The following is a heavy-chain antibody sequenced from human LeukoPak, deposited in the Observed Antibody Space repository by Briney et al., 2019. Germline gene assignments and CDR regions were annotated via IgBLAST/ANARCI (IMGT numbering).Heavy chain of an antibody. D-gene: IGHD6-19*01. CDR1: GYALTELS. CDR3: ATHLRGWYSAFDI. J-gene: IGHJ3*02. Sequence: ASVKVSCKVSGYALTELSMHWVREAPGKGLEWMGGFDPEDGETIYAQKFQGRVTMTEDTSTDTAYMELSSLRSEDTAVYYCATHLRGWYSAFDIWGQGTMVTVSS. V-gene: IGHV1-24*01. CDR2: FDPEDGET.